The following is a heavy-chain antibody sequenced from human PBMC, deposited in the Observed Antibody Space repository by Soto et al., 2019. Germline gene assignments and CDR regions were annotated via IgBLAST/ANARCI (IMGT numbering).Heavy chain of an antibody. CDR2: VPYTGAQT. V-gene: IGHV3-23*01. D-gene: IGHD6-19*01. CDR3: AKDWGRIAVAGWTD. CDR1: GFNFGNYA. J-gene: IGHJ4*02. Sequence: EVQLLESGGGLVQPGGSLRLSCTASGFNFGNYAMGWARQAPGKGLEWLSSLAVPYTGAQTYYADSVAGRLTVSRDDSKNTLYLELNSLRAEATAVYYCAKDWGRIAVAGWTDWGPGTLVTVSS.